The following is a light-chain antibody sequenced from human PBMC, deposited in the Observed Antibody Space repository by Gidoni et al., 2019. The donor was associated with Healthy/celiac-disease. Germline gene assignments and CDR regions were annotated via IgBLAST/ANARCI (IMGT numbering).Light chain of an antibody. CDR2: AAS. J-gene: IGKJ4*01. Sequence: DIQLTQSPSFLSASVGDRVTITCRASQGISSYLAWSQQKPGKDPKLLINAASTLQSWVPSRFSGSRSGTEFTLTISSLQPEDFATYYCQQLNSYPLVFXGXTKVEIK. V-gene: IGKV1-9*01. CDR3: QQLNSYPLV. CDR1: QGISSY.